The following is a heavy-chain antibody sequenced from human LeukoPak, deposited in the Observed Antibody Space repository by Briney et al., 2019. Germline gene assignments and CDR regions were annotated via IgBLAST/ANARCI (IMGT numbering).Heavy chain of an antibody. CDR3: ARMGSAAAFFDY. V-gene: IGHV3-53*01. CDR1: GFIVSSNY. CDR2: VYSGGST. Sequence: GGSLRLSCAASGFAASGFIVSSNYMSWVRQAPGKGLEWVSIVYSGGSTYYADSVKGRFTISRDNSKNTLYLQMNSLRAEDTAIYYCARMGSAAAFFDYWGQGTLVTVSS. J-gene: IGHJ4*02. D-gene: IGHD2-2*01.